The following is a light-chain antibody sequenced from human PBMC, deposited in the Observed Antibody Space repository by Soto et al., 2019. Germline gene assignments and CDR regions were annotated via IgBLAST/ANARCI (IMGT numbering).Light chain of an antibody. CDR2: WAS. J-gene: IGKJ4*01. CDR1: QSVFHSANNMNY. V-gene: IGKV4-1*01. CDR3: QQYYSTPLT. Sequence: DTVMTQSPDSLAVSLGERATINCKSSQSVFHSANNMNYLAWYQQKPGQSPKLLISWASIRDSGVPDRFSGSGSGTDFTLTISSLQAEDVAVYYCQQYYSTPLTFGGGTKVDIK.